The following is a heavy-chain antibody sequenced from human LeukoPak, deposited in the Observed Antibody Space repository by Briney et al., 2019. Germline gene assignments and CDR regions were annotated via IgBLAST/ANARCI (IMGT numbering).Heavy chain of an antibody. CDR1: GFTISTNY. V-gene: IGHV3-53*01. CDR3: AREILPSYAFDI. Sequence: GGSLRLSRAASGFTISTNYMNWVRQAPGKGLEWVSVMYTGGSTYYADSVKGRFTISRDNSKNTLYLQMNSLRAEDTALYYCAREILPSYAFDIWGQGTLVTVSS. J-gene: IGHJ3*02. D-gene: IGHD2/OR15-2a*01. CDR2: MYTGGST.